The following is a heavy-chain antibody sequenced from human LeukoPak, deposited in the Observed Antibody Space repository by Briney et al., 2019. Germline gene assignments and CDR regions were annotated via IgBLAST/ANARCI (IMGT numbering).Heavy chain of an antibody. CDR2: ISSSSSYI. D-gene: IGHD3-22*01. Sequence: SGGSLRLSCAASGFTFSSYAMHWVRQAPGKGLEWVSFISSSSSYIYYADSVKGRFTISRDKSKNTLYLQMNSLRAEDTAVYYCAKEGSYYDSSGYYHYFDYWGQGTLVTVSS. J-gene: IGHJ4*02. CDR1: GFTFSSYA. CDR3: AKEGSYYDSSGYYHYFDY. V-gene: IGHV3-21*01.